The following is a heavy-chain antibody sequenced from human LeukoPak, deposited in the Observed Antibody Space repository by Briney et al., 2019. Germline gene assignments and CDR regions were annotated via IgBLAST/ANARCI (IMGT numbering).Heavy chain of an antibody. CDR1: GGSFSTYY. J-gene: IGHJ4*02. CDR3: ARGLNDSWTGENY. CDR2: ISYSGNN. D-gene: IGHD3-3*01. V-gene: IGHV4-34*01. Sequence: SSETLSLTCAVYGGSFSTYYWTWIRQPPGKGLEWIAEISYSGNNNYNPSLKSRVTIGTSKNEISLNLTSVTAADTAVYYCARGLNDSWTGENYWGQGTLVTVSS.